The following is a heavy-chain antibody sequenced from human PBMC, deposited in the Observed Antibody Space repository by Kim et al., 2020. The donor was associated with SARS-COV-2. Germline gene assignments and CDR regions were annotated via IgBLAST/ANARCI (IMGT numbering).Heavy chain of an antibody. CDR1: GGSISSYY. J-gene: IGHJ4*02. CDR2: IYYSGST. V-gene: IGHV4-59*13. CDR3: ASSKPYSSSSKFDY. Sequence: SETLSLTCTVSGGSISSYYWSWIRQPPGKGLEWIGYIYYSGSTNYNPSLKSRVTISVDTSKNQFSLKLSSVTAADTPVYYCASSKPYSSSSKFDYWGQGT. D-gene: IGHD6-13*01.